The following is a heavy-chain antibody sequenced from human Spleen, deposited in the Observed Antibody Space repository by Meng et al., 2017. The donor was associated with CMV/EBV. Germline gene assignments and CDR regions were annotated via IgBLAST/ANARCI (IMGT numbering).Heavy chain of an antibody. D-gene: IGHD5-18*01. J-gene: IGHJ4*02. CDR3: ARVGSRGYGFYLDS. CDR1: GGSVSSGSYY. V-gene: IGHV4-61*01. Sequence: SETLSLTCTVSGGSVSSGSYYWSWIRQPPGKGLEWIGYIYYSGSTNYNPSLESRVTISVDTSKKQFSLNLISVTAADTAVYYCARVGSRGYGFYLDSWGQGTLVTVSS. CDR2: IYYSGST.